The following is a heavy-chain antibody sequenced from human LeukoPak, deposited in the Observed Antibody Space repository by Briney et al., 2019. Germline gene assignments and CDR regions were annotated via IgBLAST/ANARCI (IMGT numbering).Heavy chain of an antibody. J-gene: IGHJ4*02. D-gene: IGHD6-19*01. V-gene: IGHV3-30-3*01. CDR3: ARVMAGVDY. Sequence: GGSLRLSCAASGFTFSDFGIHWVRQAPGKGLEWVAFISYDGNNNYYADSVKGRFTISRDNAKNSLYLQMNSLRAEDTAVYYCARVMAGVDYWGQGTLVTVSS. CDR1: GFTFSDFG. CDR2: ISYDGNNN.